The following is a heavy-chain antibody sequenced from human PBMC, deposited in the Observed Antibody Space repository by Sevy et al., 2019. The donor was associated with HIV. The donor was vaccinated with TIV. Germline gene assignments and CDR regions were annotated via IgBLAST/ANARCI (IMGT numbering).Heavy chain of an antibody. D-gene: IGHD6-19*01. J-gene: IGHJ3*01. CDR3: ARADNIGWSTLDAFDL. V-gene: IGHV1-2*06. CDR2: INPKSGGT. Sequence: ASVKVSCKASGYTFTGHYMHWVRQAPGQGLEWMGRINPKSGGTNYAQKFQGRVTMTRDTSIITAYMELSSLRSDDTAVYYFARADNIGWSTLDAFDLWGQGTMVTVSS. CDR1: GYTFTGHY.